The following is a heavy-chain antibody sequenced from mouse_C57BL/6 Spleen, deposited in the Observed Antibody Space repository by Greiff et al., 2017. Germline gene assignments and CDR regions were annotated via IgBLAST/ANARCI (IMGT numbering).Heavy chain of an antibody. Sequence: EVQLQQSGPELVKPGASVQIPCKASGYTFTDYNMDWVKQSHGKSLEWIGDINPNNGGTIYNQKFKGKAKLTVDKSSSTAYMELRSLTSEDTAVYYCARNGFLYYYAMDYWGQGTSVTVSS. CDR1: GYTFTDYN. D-gene: IGHD2-2*01. V-gene: IGHV1-18*01. J-gene: IGHJ4*01. CDR3: ARNGFLYYYAMDY. CDR2: INPNNGGT.